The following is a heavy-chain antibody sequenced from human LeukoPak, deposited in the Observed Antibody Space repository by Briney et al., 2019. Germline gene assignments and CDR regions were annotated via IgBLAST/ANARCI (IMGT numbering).Heavy chain of an antibody. CDR2: ISAYNGNT. D-gene: IGHD3-3*01. V-gene: IGHV1-18*01. CDR3: ARDKSITIFGVVSPGGY. CDR1: GYTFTSYG. J-gene: IGHJ4*02. Sequence: ASVKVSCKASGYTFTSYGISGVRQAPGQGLEWMGWISAYNGNTNYAQKLQGRVTITTDKSTSTAYMELRSLRSDDTAVYYCARDKSITIFGVVSPGGYWGQGTLVTVSS.